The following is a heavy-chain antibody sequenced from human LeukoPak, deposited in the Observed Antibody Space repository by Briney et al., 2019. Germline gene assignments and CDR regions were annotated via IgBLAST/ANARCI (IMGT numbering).Heavy chain of an antibody. CDR2: IRSTGSST. CDR3: ARVYYASWSGQPLSQHWLDP. V-gene: IGHV3-11*04. Sequence: PGGSLRLSCTASGFTFRDYYVTWIRQAPGKGLEWVSYIRSTGSSTAYADSVKGRFAISRVNAKNSLYLQMNGLRVEDTAIYYCARVYYASWSGQPLSQHWLDPWGQGTLVTVSS. CDR1: GFTFRDYY. D-gene: IGHD3-3*01. J-gene: IGHJ5*02.